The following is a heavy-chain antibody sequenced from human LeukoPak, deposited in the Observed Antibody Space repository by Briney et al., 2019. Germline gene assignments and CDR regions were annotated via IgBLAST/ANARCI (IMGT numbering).Heavy chain of an antibody. D-gene: IGHD3-10*01. V-gene: IGHV1-8*03. CDR1: GYTFTTYA. CDR3: ARGPGAIRL. J-gene: IGHJ4*02. CDR2: MIPVRGNK. Sequence: ASVKVSCKASGYTFTTYAICWVRQATGQGLEWMGRMIPVRGNKSYAQKFQGRVTITRNNSISTAFMELSGLRSEDTVVYYCARGPGAIRLWGQGTLVTVSS.